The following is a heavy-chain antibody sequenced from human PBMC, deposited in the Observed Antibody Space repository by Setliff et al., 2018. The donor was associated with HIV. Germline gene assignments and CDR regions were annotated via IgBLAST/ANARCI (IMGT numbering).Heavy chain of an antibody. CDR2: IFYVGNT. D-gene: IGHD3-3*01. Sequence: LSLTCNVSDGSISSSSYYWAWIRQPPGKGLEWIGTIFYVGNTYYRPSLKSRVTVSIDTSKNQFSLSLNSVTAADTAVYYCARQSGYTRGWDIFGLVAGSFDIWGQGTMVTVSS. J-gene: IGHJ3*02. V-gene: IGHV4-39*01. CDR1: DGSISSSSYY. CDR3: ARQSGYTRGWDIFGLVAGSFDI.